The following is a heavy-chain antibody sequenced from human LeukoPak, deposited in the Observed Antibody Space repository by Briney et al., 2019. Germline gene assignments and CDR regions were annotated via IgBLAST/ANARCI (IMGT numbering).Heavy chain of an antibody. CDR3: ARREGRSASPFFFDS. CDR1: GGTFSSYA. J-gene: IGHJ4*02. D-gene: IGHD6-6*01. Sequence: ASVKVSCKASGGTFSSYAISWVRQAPGQGLQWMGWISCYNGHTHYAQNFQDRVTMTTDTSTNTAYMELRSLRSDDTAVYYCARREGRSASPFFFDSWGQGTLVTVSS. CDR2: ISCYNGHT. V-gene: IGHV1-18*01.